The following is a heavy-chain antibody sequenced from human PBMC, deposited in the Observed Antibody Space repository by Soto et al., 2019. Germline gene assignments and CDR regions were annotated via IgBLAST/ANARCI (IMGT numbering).Heavy chain of an antibody. CDR3: ARFVLVPAAQRFDP. CDR2: IYYSGST. V-gene: IGHV4-30-4*01. Sequence: SETLSLTCTVPGGSISSGDYYWSWIRQPPGKGLEWIGYIYYSGSTYYNPSLKSRVTISVDTSKNQFSLKLSSVTAADTAVYYCARFVLVPAAQRFDPWGQGTLVTVSS. CDR1: GGSISSGDYY. J-gene: IGHJ5*02. D-gene: IGHD2-2*01.